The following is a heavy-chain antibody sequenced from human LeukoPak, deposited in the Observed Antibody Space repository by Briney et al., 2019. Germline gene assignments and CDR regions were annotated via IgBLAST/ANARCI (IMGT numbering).Heavy chain of an antibody. Sequence: SETLSLTCTVSGGSISSYYWSWIRQPPGKGLEWIGYIYYSGSTNYNPSLKSRVTISVDTSKNQFSLKLSSVTAADTAVYYCARDLSLIAGATGSQWFDPWGQGTLVTVSS. D-gene: IGHD1-26*01. J-gene: IGHJ5*02. CDR1: GGSISSYY. CDR3: ARDLSLIAGATGSQWFDP. V-gene: IGHV4-59*01. CDR2: IYYSGST.